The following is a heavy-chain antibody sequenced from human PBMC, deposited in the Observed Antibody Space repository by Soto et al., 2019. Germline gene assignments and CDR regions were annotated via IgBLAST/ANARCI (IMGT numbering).Heavy chain of an antibody. V-gene: IGHV1-69*13. CDR3: ASSHGYYDSFMEAPSNYYGMVF. Sequence: SVKGSWKASGGTFSSYAISWVRQAPGQGLEWMGGIVPIVGTANYAQKFQGRVTITAAESTSTAYMELSSLRSEDTAVYYCASSHGYYDSFMEAPSNYYGMVFWGQGTTVTV. J-gene: IGHJ6*02. CDR2: IVPIVGTA. CDR1: GGTFSSYA. D-gene: IGHD3-9*01.